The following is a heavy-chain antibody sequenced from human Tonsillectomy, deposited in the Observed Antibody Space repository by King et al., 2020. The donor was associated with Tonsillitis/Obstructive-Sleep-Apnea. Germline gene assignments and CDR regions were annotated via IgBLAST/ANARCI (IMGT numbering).Heavy chain of an antibody. J-gene: IGHJ3*02. V-gene: IGHV1-18*01. Sequence: QLVQSGVEVKKPGASVKVSCKASGYTFSNYGLSWVRQAPGQGLEWMGWISGYNGNTNYAQKFQGRVTMTTDTSTSTAYMELRSLRSYDTAVYYCARESGPGAFDIWGQGTMVTVSS. D-gene: IGHD5-12*01. CDR1: GYTFSNYG. CDR2: ISGYNGNT. CDR3: ARESGPGAFDI.